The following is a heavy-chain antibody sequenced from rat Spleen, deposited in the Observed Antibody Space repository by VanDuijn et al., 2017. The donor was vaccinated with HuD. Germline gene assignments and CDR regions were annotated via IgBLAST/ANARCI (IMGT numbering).Heavy chain of an antibody. Sequence: EVQLVESGGGLVKLGRPMNLSVPASGFTFSNYYMPGVGQPPRKVLEGVESIGYEGSSTYFGDSGKGPFTIARKNAKSTLYLQMNSLRSEDTATYYCARLGTEAIGNWFSYWGQGVMVTVSS. CDR2: IGYEGSST. CDR3: ARLGTEAIGNWFSY. V-gene: IGHV5-22*01. D-gene: IGHD1-11*01. J-gene: IGHJ2*01. CDR1: GFTFSNYY.